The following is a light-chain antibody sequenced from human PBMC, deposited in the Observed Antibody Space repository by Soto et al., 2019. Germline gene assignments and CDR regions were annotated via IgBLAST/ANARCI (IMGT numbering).Light chain of an antibody. V-gene: IGLV2-8*01. CDR3: SSYAGSNNFDVV. CDR2: EVS. Sequence: QSALTQPPSASGSPGQSVTISCTGTSSDVGGYNYVSWYQQHPGKAPKLMIYEVSKRPSGVPDRFSGSKSGNTASLTVSGLQAEDESGYYCSSYAGSNNFDVVFGGGTKLTVL. CDR1: SSDVGGYNY. J-gene: IGLJ2*01.